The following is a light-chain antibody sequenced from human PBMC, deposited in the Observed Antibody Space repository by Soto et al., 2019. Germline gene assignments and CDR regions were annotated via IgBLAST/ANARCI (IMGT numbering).Light chain of an antibody. Sequence: DIQLTQSPSFLSASVGDRVTITCRASQGISSYLAWYQQKPGKAPKLLIYAASTLQSGVPSRFSGSGSGTEFTLTISSLQPEDLATYYCQQLHSYPRDTFGQGTKLEIK. V-gene: IGKV1-9*01. CDR1: QGISSY. J-gene: IGKJ2*01. CDR2: AAS. CDR3: QQLHSYPRDT.